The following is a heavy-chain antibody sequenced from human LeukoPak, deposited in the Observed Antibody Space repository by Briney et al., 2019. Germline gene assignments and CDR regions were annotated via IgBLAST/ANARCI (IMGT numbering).Heavy chain of an antibody. CDR1: GYTFTGYY. CDR2: INPNSGGT. Sequence: GASVKVSCKASGYTFTGYYMHWVRQAPGQGLGWMGWINPNSGGTNYAQKFQGRVTMTRDTSISTAYMELSRLRSDDTAVYYCARPNHAISIAADRTLDYWGQGTLVTVSS. J-gene: IGHJ4*02. V-gene: IGHV1-2*02. D-gene: IGHD6-13*01. CDR3: ARPNHAISIAADRTLDY.